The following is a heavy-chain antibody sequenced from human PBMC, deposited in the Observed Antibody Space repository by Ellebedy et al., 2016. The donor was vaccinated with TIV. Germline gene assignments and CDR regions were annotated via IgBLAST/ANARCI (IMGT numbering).Heavy chain of an antibody. CDR1: GFTFSDYY. CDR2: ITNTGSTI. J-gene: IGHJ4*02. D-gene: IGHD3-9*01. Sequence: PGGSLRLSCAGSGFTFSDYYMTWVRQAPGKGLEWVSYITNTGSTIYYADSVKGRFTVSRDNKKNLLYLQMNSLKTEDNTYYYCGKDLDVLTGSDFWGQGTLVTVSS. CDR3: GKDLDVLTGSDF. V-gene: IGHV3-11*01.